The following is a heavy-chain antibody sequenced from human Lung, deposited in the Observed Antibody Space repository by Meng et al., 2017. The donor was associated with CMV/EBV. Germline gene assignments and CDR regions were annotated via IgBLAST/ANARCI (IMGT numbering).Heavy chain of an antibody. CDR2: LIPVRTKA. CDR3: ARGRGNQPLFDF. CDR1: GGSFSTYT. D-gene: IGHD2/OR15-2a*01. J-gene: IGHJ4*02. Sequence: QVQLVQSGPEVTKPGSSVKVACKTSGGSFSTYTFSWVRQAPGQGLEWMGGLIPVRTKAKSAPRFQDGVTFTADETTTTAYMELSSLTFEDTAVYFCARGRGNQPLFDFWGQGTLVTVSS. V-gene: IGHV1-69*10.